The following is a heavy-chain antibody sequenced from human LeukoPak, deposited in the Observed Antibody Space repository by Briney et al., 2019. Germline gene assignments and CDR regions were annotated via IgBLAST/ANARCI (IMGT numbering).Heavy chain of an antibody. CDR1: GFTFSSYS. CDR3: ARDRETYYDILTGYYGY. V-gene: IGHV3-21*01. Sequence: PGGSLRLSCAASGFTFSSYSMNWVRQAPGKGLEWVSSISSSSSYIYYADSVKGRFTISRDNAKNSLYLQMNSLRAEDTAVYYCARDRETYYDILTGYYGYWGQGTLVTVSS. D-gene: IGHD3-9*01. J-gene: IGHJ4*02. CDR2: ISSSSSYI.